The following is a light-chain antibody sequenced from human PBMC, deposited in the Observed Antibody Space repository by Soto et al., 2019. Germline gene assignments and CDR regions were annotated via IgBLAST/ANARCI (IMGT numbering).Light chain of an antibody. CDR2: AAS. CDR3: PKYSRVPV. CDR1: QDIRNF. J-gene: IGKJ3*01. V-gene: IGKV1-27*01. Sequence: DIQMTQSPTSLSASVGDRVTITCRASQDIRNFVAWYQQKPGQAPKLLIYAASTLQSGVPSRFSGSGSGTDFTLTSNSLEPEDVATYSCPKYSRVPVFGPGTNVEIK.